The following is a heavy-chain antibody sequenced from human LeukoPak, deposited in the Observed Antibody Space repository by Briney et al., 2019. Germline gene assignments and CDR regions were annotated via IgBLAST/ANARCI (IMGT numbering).Heavy chain of an antibody. V-gene: IGHV3-74*01. Sequence: GGSLRLSCAASGFTFTSYWMHWVRQAPGKGLVWVSRIDSYGSSTSFADSVKGRFTISRDNAKNTLYLQMNSLRAEDTAMYYCAYHSGWYSAIFDSWGQGTLVTVSS. J-gene: IGHJ4*02. D-gene: IGHD6-19*01. CDR3: AYHSGWYSAIFDS. CDR1: GFTFTSYW. CDR2: IDSYGSST.